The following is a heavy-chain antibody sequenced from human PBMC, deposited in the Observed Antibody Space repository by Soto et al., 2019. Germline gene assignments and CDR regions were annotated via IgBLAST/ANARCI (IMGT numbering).Heavy chain of an antibody. V-gene: IGHV3-23*01. CDR1: GFTFSSYA. CDR3: AKERFGVEMATIIPEYFQH. CDR2: ISGSGGST. Sequence: GGSLRLSCAASGFTFSSYAMSWVRQAPGKGLEWVSAISGSGGSTYYADSVKGRFTISRDNSKNTLYLQMNSLRAEDTAVYYCAKERFGVEMATIIPEYFQHWGQGTLVTVSS. D-gene: IGHD5-12*01. J-gene: IGHJ1*01.